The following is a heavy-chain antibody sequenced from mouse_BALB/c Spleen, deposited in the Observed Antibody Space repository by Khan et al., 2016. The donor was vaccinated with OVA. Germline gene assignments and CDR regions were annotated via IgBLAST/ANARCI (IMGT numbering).Heavy chain of an antibody. CDR2: ISSSGST. J-gene: IGHJ4*01. CDR3: ARDGSRYTYAMDY. CDR1: GYSITSDYA. V-gene: IGHV3-2*02. Sequence: EVQLQESGPGLVKPSQSLSLTCTVTGYSITSDYAWNWIRQFPGNKLEWMGFISSSGSTNYNPALQSRTSITRDTSKNQSFLQLNSVTTEDTATYYCARDGSRYTYAMDYWGQGTTVTVSS. D-gene: IGHD2-3*01.